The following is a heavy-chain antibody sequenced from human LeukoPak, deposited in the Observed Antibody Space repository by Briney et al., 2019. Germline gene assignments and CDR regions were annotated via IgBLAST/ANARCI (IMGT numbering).Heavy chain of an antibody. J-gene: IGHJ4*02. D-gene: IGHD3-9*01. V-gene: IGHV3-23*01. Sequence: PGGSLRLSCAASGFTFSSYAMSWVRQAPGKGLEWVSAISGSGGSTYYADSVKGRFTISRENAKNSLYLQMTSLRAGDTAVYYCARQNILTGYSFDYWGQGTLVTVSS. CDR1: GFTFSSYA. CDR3: ARQNILTGYSFDY. CDR2: ISGSGGST.